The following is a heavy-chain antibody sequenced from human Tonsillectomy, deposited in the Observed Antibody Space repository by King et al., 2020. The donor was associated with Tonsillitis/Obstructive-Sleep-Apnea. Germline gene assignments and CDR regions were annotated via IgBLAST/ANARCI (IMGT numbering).Heavy chain of an antibody. V-gene: IGHV4-34*01. CDR2: INHSGST. CDR3: ARGLGIAVAGTSSTCYYMDV. J-gene: IGHJ6*03. Sequence: VQLQQWGAGLLKPSETLSLSCGVYGASFSGYYWSWIRQPPGKGLEWIGEINHSGSTNYNPSLKSRVTISVVTSKNQFSLKLSSVTAADTAVYYCARGLGIAVAGTSSTCYYMDVWGKGTTVTVSS. D-gene: IGHD6-19*01. CDR1: GASFSGYY.